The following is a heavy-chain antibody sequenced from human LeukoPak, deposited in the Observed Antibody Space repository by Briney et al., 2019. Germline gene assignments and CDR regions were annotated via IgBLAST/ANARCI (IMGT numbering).Heavy chain of an antibody. CDR3: ARDLVYYDSSGE. CDR2: ISAYNGNT. D-gene: IGHD3-22*01. J-gene: IGHJ4*02. Sequence: ASVKVSCKASGYTFTSYGISWVRQAPGQGLEWMGWISAYNGNTNYAQKLQGRVTMTTDTSTSTAYMELRSLGSDDTAVYYCARDLVYYDSSGEWGQGTLVTVSS. V-gene: IGHV1-18*01. CDR1: GYTFTSYG.